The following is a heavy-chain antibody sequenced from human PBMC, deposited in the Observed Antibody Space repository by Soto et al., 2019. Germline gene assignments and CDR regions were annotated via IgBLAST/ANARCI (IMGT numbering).Heavy chain of an antibody. CDR1: GFTFSSYS. D-gene: IGHD3-10*01. CDR2: ISSSSSTI. Sequence: PGGSLRLSCAASGFTFSSYSMNWVRQAPGKGLEWVSYISSSSSTIYYADSVKGRFTISRDNAKNSLYLQMNSLRAEDTAVYYCARIGPPLDYWGQGTLVTVSS. CDR3: ARIGPPLDY. V-gene: IGHV3-48*01. J-gene: IGHJ4*02.